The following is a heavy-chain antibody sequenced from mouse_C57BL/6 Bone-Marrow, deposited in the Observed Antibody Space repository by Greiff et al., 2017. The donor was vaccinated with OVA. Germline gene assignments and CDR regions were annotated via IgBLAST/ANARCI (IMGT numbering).Heavy chain of an antibody. V-gene: IGHV1-19*01. CDR2: INPDNGGT. D-gene: IGHD1-1*01. Sequence: EVQLQQSGPVLVKPGASVKMSCKASGFTFTDYYMHWVKQSPGKGLEWIGVINPDNGGTSYNQKFKGKATLTVDKSSSTAYMELNSLTSEDSAVYYSAILYYYGSSYVVYFDYWGQGTSLTVSS. CDR1: GFTFTDYY. CDR3: AILYYYGSSYVVYFDY. J-gene: IGHJ2*02.